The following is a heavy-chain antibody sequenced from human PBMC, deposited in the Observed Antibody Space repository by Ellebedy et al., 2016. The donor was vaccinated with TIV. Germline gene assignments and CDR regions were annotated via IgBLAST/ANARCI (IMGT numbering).Heavy chain of an antibody. Sequence: GESLKISCAASGFTFSSYGMHWVRQAPGKGLEWVAVISYDGSNKYYADSVKGRFTISRDNSKNTLYLQMNSLRAEDTAVYYCAKWGSGGALWYYYGMDVWGQGTTVTVSS. CDR3: AKWGSGGALWYYYGMDV. J-gene: IGHJ6*02. CDR1: GFTFSSYG. CDR2: ISYDGSNK. V-gene: IGHV3-30*18. D-gene: IGHD3-10*01.